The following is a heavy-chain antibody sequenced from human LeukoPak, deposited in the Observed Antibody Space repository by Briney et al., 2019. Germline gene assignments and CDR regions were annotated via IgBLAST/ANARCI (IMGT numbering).Heavy chain of an antibody. CDR3: ARAYYYGSGYYYYGMDV. CDR2: IYYSGST. D-gene: IGHD3-10*01. J-gene: IGHJ6*02. V-gene: IGHV4-59*06. CDR1: GGSISSYY. Sequence: PSETLSLTCTVSGGSISSYYWSWIRQHPGKGLEWIGYIYYSGSTYYNPSLKSRVTISVDTSKNQFSLKLSSVTAADTAVYYCARAYYYGSGYYYYGMDVWGQGTTVTVSS.